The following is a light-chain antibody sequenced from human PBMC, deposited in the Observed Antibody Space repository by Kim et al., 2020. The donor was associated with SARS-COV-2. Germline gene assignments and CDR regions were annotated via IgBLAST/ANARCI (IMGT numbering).Light chain of an antibody. V-gene: IGLV2-23*02. CDR3: CSYAGSSTWV. CDR1: SSDVGDYNL. J-gene: IGLJ3*02. Sequence: QSALTQPPSASGSPGQSITISCTGTSSDVGDYNLVSWYQHHPGKAPKLMIFEVSERPSGVSHRFSGSKSGNTASLTVSGLQAEDEADYYCCSYAGSSTWVFGGGTQLTVL. CDR2: EVS.